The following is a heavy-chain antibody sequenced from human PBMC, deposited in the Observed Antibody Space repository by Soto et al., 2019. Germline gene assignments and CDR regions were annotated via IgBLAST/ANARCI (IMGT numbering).Heavy chain of an antibody. CDR2: INHSGST. V-gene: IGHV4-34*01. J-gene: IGHJ6*02. D-gene: IGHD3-10*01. Sequence: PSETLSLTCAVYGGSFSGYYWRWIRQPPGKGLEWIGEINHSGSTNYNPSLKSRVTISVDTSKNQFSLKLSSVTAADTAVYYCARLVRGVIPYYYGMDVWGQGTTVTVSS. CDR1: GGSFSGYY. CDR3: ARLVRGVIPYYYGMDV.